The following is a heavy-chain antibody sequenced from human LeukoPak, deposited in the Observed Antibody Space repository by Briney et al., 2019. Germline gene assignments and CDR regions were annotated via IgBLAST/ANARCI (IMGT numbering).Heavy chain of an antibody. CDR2: ITPNTGGT. CDR3: ARDSATYYGSDYYMDV. J-gene: IGHJ6*03. CDR1: GYTFTGHYY. D-gene: IGHD3-10*01. Sequence: ASVKVSCKASGYTFTGHYYIHWVRHAPGPWLEWMGWITPNTGGTNYAQKFQGRVTMTRDTSISTVYMELSRLRSDDTAVYFCARDSATYYGSDYYMDVWGKGTAVTISS. V-gene: IGHV1-2*02.